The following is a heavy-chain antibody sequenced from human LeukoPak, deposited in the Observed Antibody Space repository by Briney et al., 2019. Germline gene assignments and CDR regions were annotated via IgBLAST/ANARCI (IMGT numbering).Heavy chain of an antibody. CDR3: ARDRVVPAATAFVEMDV. CDR2: IWYDGSNK. D-gene: IGHD2-2*01. J-gene: IGHJ6*04. CDR1: GFTFSSYG. Sequence: PGRSLRLSCAASGFTFSSYGMHWVRQAPGKGLEWVAVIWYDGSNKYYADSVKGRFTISGDNSKNTLYLQMNSLRAEDTAVYYCARDRVVPAATAFVEMDVWGKGTTVTVSS. V-gene: IGHV3-33*01.